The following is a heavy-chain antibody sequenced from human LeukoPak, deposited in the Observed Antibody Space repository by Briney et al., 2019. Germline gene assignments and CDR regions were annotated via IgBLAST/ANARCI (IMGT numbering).Heavy chain of an antibody. CDR1: GGSISSGDYY. J-gene: IGHJ4*02. D-gene: IGHD7-27*01. CDR2: IYYSGST. V-gene: IGHV4-30-4*08. Sequence: PSETLSLTCTVSGGSISSGDYYWSWIRQPPGKGLEWIGYIYYSGSTYYNPSLKSRVTISVGTSKNQFSLKLSSVTAADTAVYYCARVHWGYSLDYWGQGTLVTVSS. CDR3: ARVHWGYSLDY.